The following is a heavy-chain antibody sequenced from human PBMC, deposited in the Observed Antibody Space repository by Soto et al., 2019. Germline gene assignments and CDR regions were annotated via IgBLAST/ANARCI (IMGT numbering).Heavy chain of an antibody. Sequence: QVQLQQWGAGLLKPSETLSLTCAVYGXXXXXXXXXXXRXPXXKGXEWIGEINHSGSTNYNPSLKSRVTISVDTSKNQFSLKLSSVTAXDTAVYYXAXGXRXXIXXXXXRNXFDPXXQGTLVTVSS. D-gene: IGHD3-3*02. CDR1: GXXXXXXX. V-gene: IGHV4-34*01. CDR3: AXGXRXXIXXXXXRNXFDP. J-gene: IGHJ5*02. CDR2: INHSGST.